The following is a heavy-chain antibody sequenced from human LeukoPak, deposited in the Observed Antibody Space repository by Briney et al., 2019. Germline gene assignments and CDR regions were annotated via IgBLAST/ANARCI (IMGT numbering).Heavy chain of an antibody. D-gene: IGHD3-10*01. CDR2: ISWNSGSI. V-gene: IGHV3-9*01. CDR1: GFTFSSYS. Sequence: GGSLRLSCAASGFTFSSYSLNWVRQAPGKGLEWVSGISWNSGSIGYADSVKGRFTISRDNAKNSLYLQMNSLRAEDTALYYCAKGLRGVIMKPDFDYWGQGTLVTVSS. CDR3: AKGLRGVIMKPDFDY. J-gene: IGHJ4*02.